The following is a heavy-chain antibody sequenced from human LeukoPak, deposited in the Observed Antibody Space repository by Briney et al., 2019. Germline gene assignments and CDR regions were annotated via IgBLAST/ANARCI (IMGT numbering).Heavy chain of an antibody. J-gene: IGHJ1*01. V-gene: IGHV3-21*01. CDR2: ISSRSSYI. Sequence: KPGGSLRLSCAASGFTFSSYSMNWVRQAPGKGLEWVSSISSRSSYIYYADSVKGRFTISRDNAKNSLYLQMNSLRAEDTAVYYCARDPDYGDYADYFQHWGQGTLVTVSS. CDR1: GFTFSSYS. CDR3: ARDPDYGDYADYFQH. D-gene: IGHD4-17*01.